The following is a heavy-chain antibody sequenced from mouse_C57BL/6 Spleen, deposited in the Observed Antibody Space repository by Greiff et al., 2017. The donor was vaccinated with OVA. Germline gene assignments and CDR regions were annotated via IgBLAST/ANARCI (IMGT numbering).Heavy chain of an antibody. J-gene: IGHJ4*01. Sequence: QVQLKQPGAELVMPGASVKLSCKASGYTFTSYWMHWVKQRPGQGLEWIGEIDPSDSYTNYNQKFKGKSTLTVDKSSSTAYMQLSSLTSEDSAVYYCARKREPYGKDDAMDYWGQGTSVTVSS. V-gene: IGHV1-69*01. CDR3: ARKREPYGKDDAMDY. D-gene: IGHD2-1*01. CDR2: IDPSDSYT. CDR1: GYTFTSYW.